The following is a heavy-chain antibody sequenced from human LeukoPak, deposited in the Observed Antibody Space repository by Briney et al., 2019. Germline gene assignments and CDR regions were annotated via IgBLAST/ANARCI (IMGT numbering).Heavy chain of an antibody. CDR1: GFTFSSYG. V-gene: IGHV3-30*03. CDR2: ISYDGSNK. CDR3: ASNLESIVGLDY. J-gene: IGHJ4*02. D-gene: IGHD1-26*01. Sequence: GGSLRLSCAASGFTFSSYGMHWVRQAPGKGLEWVAVISYDGSNKYYADSVEGRFTISRDNSKNTLYLQMNSLRAEDTAVYYCASNLESIVGLDYWGQGALVTVSS.